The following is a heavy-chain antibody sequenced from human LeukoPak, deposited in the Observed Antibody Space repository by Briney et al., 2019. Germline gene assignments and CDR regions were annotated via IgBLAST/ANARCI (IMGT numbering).Heavy chain of an antibody. CDR2: ISSSSGYI. D-gene: IGHD4-11*01. Sequence: GGSLRLSCAASGFTFSSYSMNWVRQAPGKGLEWVSSISSSSGYIYYADSVKGRFTISRDNAKNSLYLQMNSLRAEDTAVYYCARGHDYSNYILDYWGQGTLVTVSS. J-gene: IGHJ4*02. CDR1: GFTFSSYS. V-gene: IGHV3-21*01. CDR3: ARGHDYSNYILDY.